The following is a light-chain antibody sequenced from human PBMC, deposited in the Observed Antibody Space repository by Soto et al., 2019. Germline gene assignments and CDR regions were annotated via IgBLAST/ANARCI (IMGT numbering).Light chain of an antibody. CDR2: KAS. V-gene: IGKV1-5*03. Sequence: IKMTQSPATLPASVGDSVTIPCRASQSVGRWLAWYRQKPGKAAQVLIYKASDLKSGVPSRFSGSGSGTEFTLTISGLQPDDYATYYCQQYETYATFCQGTQVDIK. CDR3: QQYETYAT. J-gene: IGKJ1*01. CDR1: QSVGRW.